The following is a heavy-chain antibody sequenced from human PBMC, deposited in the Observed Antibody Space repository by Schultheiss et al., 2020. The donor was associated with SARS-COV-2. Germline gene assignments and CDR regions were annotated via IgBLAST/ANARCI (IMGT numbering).Heavy chain of an antibody. J-gene: IGHJ5*02. D-gene: IGHD3-22*01. Sequence: GSLRLSCAVYGGSFSGYYWSWIRQPPGKGLEWIGEINHSGNTNYNPSLKSRVTISVDTSKNQFSLKLSSVTAADTAVYYCAISPNYYDSSGYAPWPLGTLVTVSS. CDR2: INHSGNT. V-gene: IGHV4-34*01. CDR3: AISPNYYDSSGYAP. CDR1: GGSFSGYY.